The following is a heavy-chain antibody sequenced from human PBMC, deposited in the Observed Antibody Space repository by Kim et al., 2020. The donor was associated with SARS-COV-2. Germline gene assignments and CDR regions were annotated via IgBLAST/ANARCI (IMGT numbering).Heavy chain of an antibody. D-gene: IGHD3-22*01. CDR2: ISAYNGNT. J-gene: IGHJ4*02. V-gene: IGHV1-18*01. Sequence: ASVKVSCKASGYTFTSYGISWVRQAPGQGLEWMGWISAYNGNTNYAQKLQGRVTMTTDTSTSTAYMELRSLRSDDTAVYYCARDYDYYDSSGYYEQRWEGYWGQGTLVTVSS. CDR1: GYTFTSYG. CDR3: ARDYDYYDSSGYYEQRWEGY.